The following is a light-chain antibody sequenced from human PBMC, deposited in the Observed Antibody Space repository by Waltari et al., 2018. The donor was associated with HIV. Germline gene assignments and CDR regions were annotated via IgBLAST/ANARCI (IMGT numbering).Light chain of an antibody. CDR2: EVS. CDR3: CAYAGSTTYVI. J-gene: IGLJ2*01. V-gene: IGLV2-23*02. Sequence: QSALTQPASVSGSPGQSITISCTGTSSDVGGYTLVSWYQHHPGKAPKLMIYEVSKRPSGVSNRFSGSKSGNTASRTISGLQAEDEADYYCCAYAGSTTYVIFGGGTKLTVL. CDR1: SSDVGGYTL.